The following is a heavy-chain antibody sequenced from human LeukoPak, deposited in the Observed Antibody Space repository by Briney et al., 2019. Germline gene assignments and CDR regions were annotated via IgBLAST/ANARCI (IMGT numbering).Heavy chain of an antibody. CDR3: ARSIAVAGTATDY. CDR2: ISSSSSYI. CDR1: GFTFSSYS. V-gene: IGHV3-21*01. D-gene: IGHD6-19*01. J-gene: IGHJ4*02. Sequence: GGSLRLSCAASGFTFSSYSMNWVRQAPGKGLEWVSSISSSSSYIYYADSVKGRFTISRDNAKNTLYLQMNSLRAEDTAVYYCARSIAVAGTATDYWGQGTLVTVSS.